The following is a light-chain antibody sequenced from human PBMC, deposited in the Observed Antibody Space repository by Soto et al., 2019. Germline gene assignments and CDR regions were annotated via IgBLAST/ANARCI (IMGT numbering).Light chain of an antibody. Sequence: SYELTQSPSVSVAPGQTASLTCGGNNIGSKSVHWYQQQPGQAPVLVVYDDSDRPSGIPERFSGSNSGNTATLTITRVEAGDGADYFCQVWDSGSNHVVFGGGTKLTVL. CDR2: DDS. J-gene: IGLJ2*01. CDR3: QVWDSGSNHVV. CDR1: NIGSKS. V-gene: IGLV3-21*02.